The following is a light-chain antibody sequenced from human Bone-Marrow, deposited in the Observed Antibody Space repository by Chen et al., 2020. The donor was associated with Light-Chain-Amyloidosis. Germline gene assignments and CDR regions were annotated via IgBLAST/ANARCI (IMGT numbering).Light chain of an antibody. CDR2: EVS. J-gene: IGLJ3*02. Sequence: QSALTQPASVSGSPGPSITISCTGTGSDVGSYNLVSWYQQHPGKAPKLMIYEVSKRPSGVSNRFSGSKSSNTTSLTIAGLHAEDEADYCCCSYAGGSTAWVFGGGTKLTVL. CDR3: CSYAGGSTAWV. CDR1: GSDVGSYNL. V-gene: IGLV2-23*02.